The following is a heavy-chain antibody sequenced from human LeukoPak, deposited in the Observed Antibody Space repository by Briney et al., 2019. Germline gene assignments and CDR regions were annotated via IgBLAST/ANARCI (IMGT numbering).Heavy chain of an antibody. CDR3: AKDIYYDILTGYVDY. Sequence: GGSLRLSCATSGFTFRNYGLSWVRQAPGKGLEWVSGISWNSGSIGYADSVKGRFAISRDNAKNSLYLQMNSLRAEDTALYYCAKDIYYDILTGYVDYWGQGTLVTVSS. J-gene: IGHJ4*02. D-gene: IGHD3-9*01. CDR1: GFTFRNYG. CDR2: ISWNSGSI. V-gene: IGHV3-9*01.